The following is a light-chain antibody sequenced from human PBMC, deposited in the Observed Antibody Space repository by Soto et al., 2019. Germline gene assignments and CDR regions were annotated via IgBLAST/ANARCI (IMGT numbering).Light chain of an antibody. CDR2: GAS. Sequence: IVMTQSPATLSVSPGEDVTLSCRSSQSVPSRIAWYQQTPGQAPSLIIYGASTRATGVPDRFSGTVSGTEFTLTIRSLKSEDYAVYDCQQYKSWPPITFGQGTRLEIK. CDR3: QQYKSWPPIT. J-gene: IGKJ5*01. CDR1: QSVPSR. V-gene: IGKV3-15*01.